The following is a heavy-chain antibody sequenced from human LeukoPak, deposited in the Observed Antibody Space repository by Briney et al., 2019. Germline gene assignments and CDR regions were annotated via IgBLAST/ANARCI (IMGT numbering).Heavy chain of an antibody. D-gene: IGHD6-6*01. Sequence: GGSLRLSCVASGFTFSYSWMIWVRQAPGKGLEWVANINQPGSQKYHVDSVKGRFTISRDNARNSLFLQMNNLTADDTAVYYCARGLGKGSSDYWGQGTLVTVSS. CDR3: ARGLGKGSSDY. CDR1: GFTFSYSW. V-gene: IGHV3-7*03. J-gene: IGHJ4*02. CDR2: INQPGSQK.